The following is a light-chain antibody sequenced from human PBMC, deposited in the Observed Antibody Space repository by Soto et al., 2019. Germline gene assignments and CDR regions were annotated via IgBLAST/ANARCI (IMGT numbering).Light chain of an antibody. Sequence: QSVLTQPASVSGSPGQSITISCTGSSTDVGAYNYVSWYQQYPGQAPNLLIYEVSRRPSGFSHRFSGSKSVNTASLTISGLQAGDEAHYYCNSYTTMNTYVFGTGTKVTVL. CDR2: EVS. J-gene: IGLJ1*01. CDR3: NSYTTMNTYV. V-gene: IGLV2-14*01. CDR1: STDVGAYNY.